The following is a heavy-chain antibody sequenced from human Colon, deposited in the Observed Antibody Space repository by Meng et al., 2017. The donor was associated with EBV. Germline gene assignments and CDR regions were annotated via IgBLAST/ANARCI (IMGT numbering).Heavy chain of an antibody. Sequence: QVQLVQSGSELKKPGASVKVSCKASGYTFTRYPMNWVRQAPGQGLEWMGWISTNTGNPTYAQGFTGRFVFSVDTSVSTAYLQISSLKAEDTAVYYCGTLKYTSGFYGPVYWGQGALVTVSS. CDR3: GTLKYTSGFYGPVY. D-gene: IGHD6-19*01. V-gene: IGHV7-4-1*02. CDR2: ISTNTGNP. J-gene: IGHJ4*02. CDR1: GYTFTRYP.